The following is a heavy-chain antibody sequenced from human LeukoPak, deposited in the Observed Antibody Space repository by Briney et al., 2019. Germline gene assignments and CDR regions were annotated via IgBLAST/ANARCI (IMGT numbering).Heavy chain of an antibody. V-gene: IGHV4-39*07. CDR2: IYYSGST. Sequence: PSETLSLTCTVSGGSISSSSYYWGWIRQPPGKGLEWIGSIYYSGSTYYNPSLKSRVTISVDTSKNQFSLKLSSVTAADTAVYYCARVNSSGYYIFDYWGQGTLVTVSS. CDR1: GGSISSSSYY. D-gene: IGHD3-22*01. CDR3: ARVNSSGYYIFDY. J-gene: IGHJ4*02.